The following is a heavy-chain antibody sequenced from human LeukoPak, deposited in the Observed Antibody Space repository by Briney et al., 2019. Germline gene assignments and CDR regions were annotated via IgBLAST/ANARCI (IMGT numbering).Heavy chain of an antibody. CDR2: ISSSGTTI. CDR1: GFTFSDYY. D-gene: IGHD6-19*01. V-gene: IGHV3-11*01. J-gene: IGHJ4*02. Sequence: GGSLRLSCAASGFTFSDYYMSWIRQAPGKGLEWVSYISSSGTTIYYADSVKGRFTISRDNAKNTLYLQMNSLRAEDTAVYYCAKVASGWYTKPFDYWGQGTLVTVSS. CDR3: AKVASGWYTKPFDY.